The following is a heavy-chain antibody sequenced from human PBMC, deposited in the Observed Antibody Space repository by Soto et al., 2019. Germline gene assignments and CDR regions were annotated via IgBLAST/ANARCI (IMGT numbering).Heavy chain of an antibody. D-gene: IGHD5-18*01. Sequence: ASVTVSRKSSGYTFTSYGISWVRQAPGQGLEWMGWISSYHGNTNYTQKLQGRVTMTQDTSTSTAYMEPRSLRSNDTAVYYAAREYGDTAMATWYFDYWGQGTLVTVSS. CDR3: AREYGDTAMATWYFDY. CDR2: ISSYHGNT. CDR1: GYTFTSYG. J-gene: IGHJ4*02. V-gene: IGHV1-18*04.